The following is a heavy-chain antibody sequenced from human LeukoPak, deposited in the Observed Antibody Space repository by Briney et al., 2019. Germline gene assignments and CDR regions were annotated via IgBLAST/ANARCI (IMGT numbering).Heavy chain of an antibody. Sequence: ASVKVSCKASGYTFTGYYMHWVRQAPGQGLEWMGWINPNSGGTNYTQKFQGGVTMTRDTSITTAYMELSSLRSDDTAVYYCARDVGEYCSSTNCYASHYWGQGTLVTVSS. D-gene: IGHD2-2*01. J-gene: IGHJ4*02. CDR2: INPNSGGT. CDR1: GYTFTGYY. V-gene: IGHV1-2*02. CDR3: ARDVGEYCSSTNCYASHY.